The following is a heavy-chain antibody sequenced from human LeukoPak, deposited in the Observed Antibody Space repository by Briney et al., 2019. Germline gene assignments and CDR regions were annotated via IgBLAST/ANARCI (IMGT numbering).Heavy chain of an antibody. J-gene: IGHJ5*02. D-gene: IGHD4-17*01. CDR2: IKQDGSEK. CDR1: GFTFSSYW. Sequence: GGSLRLSCAASGFTFSSYWMSWVRQAPGKGLEWVANIKQDGSEKYYVDSVKGRFTISRDNAKNSLYLQMNSLRAEDTAVYYCAKGLRGGINWFDPWGQGTLVTVSS. CDR3: AKGLRGGINWFDP. V-gene: IGHV3-7*03.